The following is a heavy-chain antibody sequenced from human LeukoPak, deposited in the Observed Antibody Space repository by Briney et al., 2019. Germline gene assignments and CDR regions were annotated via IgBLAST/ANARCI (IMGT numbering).Heavy chain of an antibody. CDR3: AGRGYSGYDPSRYYYYMDV. J-gene: IGHJ6*03. Sequence: ASVKVSCKASGYTFTGYYMHWVRQAPGQGLEWMGGIIPIFGTANYAQKFQGRVTITTDESTSTAYMELSSLRSEDTAVYYCAGRGYSGYDPSRYYYYMDVWGKGTTVTVSS. CDR1: GYTFTGYY. D-gene: IGHD5-12*01. CDR2: IIPIFGTA. V-gene: IGHV1-69*05.